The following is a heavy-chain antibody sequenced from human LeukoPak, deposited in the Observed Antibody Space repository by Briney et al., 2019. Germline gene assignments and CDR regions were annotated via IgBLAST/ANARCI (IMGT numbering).Heavy chain of an antibody. CDR3: AKKGPHCTNGVCYTKYYFDY. CDR2: ISGSGGST. CDR1: GFTFSSYA. D-gene: IGHD2-8*01. Sequence: GGSLRLSCAASGFTFSSYAMSWVRQAPGKGLEWVSDISGSGGSTYYADSVKGRFTISRDNSKNTLYLQMNSLRAEDTAVYYCAKKGPHCTNGVCYTKYYFDYWGQGTLVTVSS. V-gene: IGHV3-23*01. J-gene: IGHJ4*02.